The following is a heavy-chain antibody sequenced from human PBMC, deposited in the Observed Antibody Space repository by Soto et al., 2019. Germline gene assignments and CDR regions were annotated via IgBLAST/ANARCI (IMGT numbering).Heavy chain of an antibody. D-gene: IGHD6-6*01. CDR3: ARDVRQIAARPPGYFDY. CDR1: GYTFTSYG. Sequence: QVQLVQSGAEVKKPGASVKVSCKASGYTFTSYGISWVRQAPGQGLEWMGWISAYNGNTNYAQKLQGRVTMTTDTTTSTAYMELRSLRSDDTAVYYCARDVRQIAARPPGYFDYWGQGTLVTVSS. V-gene: IGHV1-18*01. CDR2: ISAYNGNT. J-gene: IGHJ4*02.